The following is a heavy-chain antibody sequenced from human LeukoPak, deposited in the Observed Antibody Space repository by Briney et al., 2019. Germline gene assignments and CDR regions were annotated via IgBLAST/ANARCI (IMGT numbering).Heavy chain of an antibody. V-gene: IGHV3-66*01. J-gene: IGHJ3*02. D-gene: IGHD3-22*01. CDR2: IYSGGST. CDR3: ARGGLYYGSSDDAFDI. Sequence: GGSLRLSCAASGFTVSSNYMSWVRQAPGKGLEWVSVIYSGGSTYYADSVKGRFTISRDNSKNTLYLQMNSLRAEDTAVYYCARGGLYYGSSDDAFDIWGQGTMVTVSS. CDR1: GFTVSSNY.